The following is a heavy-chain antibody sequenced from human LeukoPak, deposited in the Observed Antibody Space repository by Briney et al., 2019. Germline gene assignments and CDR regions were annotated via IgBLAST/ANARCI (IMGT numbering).Heavy chain of an antibody. Sequence: GGSLRLSCVASGFTFTNYAMSWVRQAPGKGLEWVSAITGSDGTSHYADSVKGRFTISRDNSKNTLYLQVNSLRAEDTAVYYCAKWGDYDILTGYYVPDYWGQGALVTVSS. CDR3: AKWGDYDILTGYYVPDY. J-gene: IGHJ4*02. CDR1: GFTFTNYA. CDR2: ITGSDGTS. D-gene: IGHD3-9*01. V-gene: IGHV3-23*01.